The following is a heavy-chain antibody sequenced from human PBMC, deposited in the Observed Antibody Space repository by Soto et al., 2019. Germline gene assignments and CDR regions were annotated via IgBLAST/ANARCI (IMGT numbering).Heavy chain of an antibody. Sequence: GGSLRLSCAASGFTFSSYSMNWVRQAPGKGLEWVSYISSSSSTIYYADSVKGRFTISRDNAKNSLYLQMNSLRDEDTAVYYCARDPYCSGGSCQNYYFDYGGQGTLVTVSS. J-gene: IGHJ4*02. CDR1: GFTFSSYS. CDR3: ARDPYCSGGSCQNYYFDY. CDR2: ISSSSSTI. V-gene: IGHV3-48*02. D-gene: IGHD2-15*01.